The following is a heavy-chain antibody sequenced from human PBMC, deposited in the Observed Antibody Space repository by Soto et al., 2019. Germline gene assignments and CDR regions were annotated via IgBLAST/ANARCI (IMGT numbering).Heavy chain of an antibody. Sequence: EVQLLESGGGLVQPGGSLRLSCAASGFIFSDYAMSWVRQAPGKGLEWVSCISGSGDSAYYADSVKGRFTISRDNSKNTLNLQMNRLRAEETAVYYCAKEGTIAVAGTYYYGMDIWGQGTTVTVSS. J-gene: IGHJ6*02. CDR3: AKEGTIAVAGTYYYGMDI. CDR2: ISGSGDSA. CDR1: GFIFSDYA. V-gene: IGHV3-23*01. D-gene: IGHD6-19*01.